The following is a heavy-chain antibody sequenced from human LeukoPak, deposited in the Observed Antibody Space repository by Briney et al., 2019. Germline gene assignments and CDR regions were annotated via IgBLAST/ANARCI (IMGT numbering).Heavy chain of an antibody. D-gene: IGHD2-8*02. J-gene: IGHJ4*02. CDR2: MNPNTGDT. CDR1: GYTFTNYN. CDR3: ALMSYCTGLTCYFLDY. Sequence: ASVKVSCKASGYTFTNYNINWVRQATGQGLEWVGWMNPNTGDTGYAQNFQGRITITRHTSISTAYMELNSLRSEDTAVYYCALMSYCTGLTCYFLDYWGQGTLVTVSS. V-gene: IGHV1-8*03.